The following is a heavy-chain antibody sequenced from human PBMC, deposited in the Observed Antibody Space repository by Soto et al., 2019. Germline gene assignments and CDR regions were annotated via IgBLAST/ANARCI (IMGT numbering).Heavy chain of an antibody. V-gene: IGHV3-66*01. CDR2: IYSGGST. D-gene: IGHD3-22*01. CDR3: ARAYYYYDSSGYFYQH. CDR1: GFTVSSNY. Sequence: GGSLRLSCAASGFTVSSNYMSWVRQAPGKGLEWVSVIYSGGSTYYADSVKGRFTISRDNSKNTLYLQMNSLRAEDTAVYYCARAYYYYDSSGYFYQHWSQGTLVTVSS. J-gene: IGHJ1*01.